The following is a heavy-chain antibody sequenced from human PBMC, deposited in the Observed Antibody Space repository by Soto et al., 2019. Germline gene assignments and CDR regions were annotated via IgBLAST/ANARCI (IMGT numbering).Heavy chain of an antibody. CDR2: IYYSGST. V-gene: IGHV4-30-4*01. J-gene: IGHJ5*02. Sequence: SETLSLTCTVSGGSISSGDYYWSWIRQPPGKGLEWIGYIYYSGSTYYNPSLKSRVTISVDTSKNQFSLKLSSVTAADTAVYYCARDMRQYDYSNRWWFDPWGQGTLVTVSS. CDR1: GGSISSGDYY. D-gene: IGHD4-4*01. CDR3: ARDMRQYDYSNRWWFDP.